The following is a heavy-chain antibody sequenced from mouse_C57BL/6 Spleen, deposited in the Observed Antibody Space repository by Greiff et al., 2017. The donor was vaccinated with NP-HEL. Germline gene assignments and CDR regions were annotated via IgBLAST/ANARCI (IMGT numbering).Heavy chain of an antibody. D-gene: IGHD3-2*01. CDR1: GFTFSDYY. Sequence: EVKVVESEGGLVQPGSSMKLSCTASGFTFSDYYMAWVRQVPEKGLEWVANINYDGSSTYYLDSLKSRFIISRDNAKNILYLQMSSLKSEDTATYYCARVSDSSYYFDYWGQGTTLTVSS. J-gene: IGHJ2*01. V-gene: IGHV5-16*01. CDR2: INYDGSST. CDR3: ARVSDSSYYFDY.